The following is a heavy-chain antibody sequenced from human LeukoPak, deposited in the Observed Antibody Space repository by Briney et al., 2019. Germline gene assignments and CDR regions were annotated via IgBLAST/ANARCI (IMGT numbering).Heavy chain of an antibody. D-gene: IGHD5-18*01. V-gene: IGHV1-18*01. CDR1: GYTFTSYG. CDR2: ISAYNGNT. CDR3: ARDVDTAMARDY. J-gene: IGHJ4*02. Sequence: ASVKVSCKASGYTFTSYGISWVRQAPGQGLEWMGWISAYNGNTNYAQKLQGRVTMTTDTSTSTVYMELSSLRSEDTAVYYCARDVDTAMARDYWGQGTLVTVSS.